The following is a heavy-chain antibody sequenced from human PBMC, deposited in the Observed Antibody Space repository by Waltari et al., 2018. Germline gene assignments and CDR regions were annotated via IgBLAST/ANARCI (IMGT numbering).Heavy chain of an antibody. D-gene: IGHD1-1*01. CDR1: GFTFSDAA. Sequence: EVHLVESGGGLVQPGGSLKLSCGASGFTFSDAAMHWVRQASGKGLEWVARIRSKAFNYATAYAASVKGRFTISRDDSKNTAYLQMNSLEIEDTAVYYCTSLWNIYRKGEFDYWGQGTLVTVSS. CDR3: TSLWNIYRKGEFDY. V-gene: IGHV3-73*02. CDR2: IRSKAFNYAT. J-gene: IGHJ4*02.